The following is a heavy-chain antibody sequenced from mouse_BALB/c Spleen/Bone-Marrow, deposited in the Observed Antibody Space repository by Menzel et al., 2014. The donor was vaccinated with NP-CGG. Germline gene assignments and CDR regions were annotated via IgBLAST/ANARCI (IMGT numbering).Heavy chain of an antibody. Sequence: VQLQQSGPELVKPGASMKISCKASGYSFTGYTMNWVKQSHGKNLEWIGLINPYNGGTSYNQKFKGKATLTVDKSSSTAYMELLSLTSEDSAVYYCARXXXXXXXXXXXAMDYWGXXTSVTVSS. CDR1: GYSFTGYT. V-gene: IGHV1-18*01. J-gene: IGHJ4*01. CDR2: INPYNGGT. CDR3: ARXXXXXXXXXXXAMDY.